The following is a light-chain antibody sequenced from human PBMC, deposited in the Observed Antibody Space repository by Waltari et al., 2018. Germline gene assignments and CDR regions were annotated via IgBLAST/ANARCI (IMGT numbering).Light chain of an antibody. CDR1: SSNIGSHT. V-gene: IGLV1-44*01. CDR2: NNN. CDR3: GAWDDSLRGYV. Sequence: QSMLTQPPSASGTPGQRVTISSSGSSSNIGSHTVNWFQQFPGAAPRLLIYNNNRRPSGVPDRFSASLSGTSASLAISGLQSEDEADYYCGAWDDSLRGYVFGTGTMVTVL. J-gene: IGLJ1*01.